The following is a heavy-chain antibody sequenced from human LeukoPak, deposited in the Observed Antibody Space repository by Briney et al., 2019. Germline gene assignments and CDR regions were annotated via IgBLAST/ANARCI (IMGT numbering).Heavy chain of an antibody. D-gene: IGHD6-19*01. V-gene: IGHV4-59*01. CDR2: IYHSGTI. CDR3: ARGRWGSSGWTGAFDI. Sequence: SETLSLTCTVSGGSINSYFWSWIRQPPGKGLEWIAYIYHSGTINYNPSLKSRVTISLDTSKSQVSLNLTSVTAADTAVYYCARGRWGSSGWTGAFDIWGQGTMVTVSS. CDR1: GGSINSYF. J-gene: IGHJ3*02.